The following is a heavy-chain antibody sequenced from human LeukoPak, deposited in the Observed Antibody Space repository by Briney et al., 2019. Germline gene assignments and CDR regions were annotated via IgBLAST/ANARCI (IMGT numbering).Heavy chain of an antibody. V-gene: IGHV4-34*01. CDR2: INHSGST. CDR1: GGSFSGYY. CDR3: ARTYCGGDCRGYYYSYYMDV. D-gene: IGHD2-21*02. J-gene: IGHJ6*03. Sequence: PSETLSLTCGIYGGSFSGYYWSWIRQPPGRGLEWIGDINHSGSTNYNPSLKSRITISVDTSKNQFSLRLSSVTAADTAVYYCARTYCGGDCRGYYYSYYMDVWGKGTTVTISS.